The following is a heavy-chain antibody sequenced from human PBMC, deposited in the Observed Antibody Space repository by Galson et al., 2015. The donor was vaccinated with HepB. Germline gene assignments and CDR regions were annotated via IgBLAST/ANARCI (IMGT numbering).Heavy chain of an antibody. J-gene: IGHJ4*02. CDR3: ARGLSQEYFDWVLY. D-gene: IGHD3-9*01. CDR1: GYTFTTYD. CDR2: MNPNSTNT. Sequence: QSGAEVKKPGESLRISCQASGYTFTTYDISWLRQAPGQGLEWMGWMNPNSTNTGYAQKFQGRVTMTRNTAISTAYMELSSLRSEDTAVYYCARGLSQEYFDWVLYWGQGTLVTVIS. V-gene: IGHV1-8*01.